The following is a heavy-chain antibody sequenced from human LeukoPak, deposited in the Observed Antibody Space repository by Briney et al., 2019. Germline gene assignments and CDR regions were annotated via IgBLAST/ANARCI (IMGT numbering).Heavy chain of an antibody. D-gene: IGHD3-16*02. V-gene: IGHV3-49*04. CDR2: IRSQAYGGPT. CDR1: GFTFSSYG. J-gene: IGHJ4*02. Sequence: GGTLRLSCAASGFTFSSYGMSWVCQAPGKGLEWVGFIRSQAYGGPTEYAASVKGRFTISRDDSKSIAYLQMNSLKTEDTAVYYCSRGYYDYVWGSYRYTVNYYFDYWGQGTLVTVSS. CDR3: SRGYYDYVWGSYRYTVNYYFDY.